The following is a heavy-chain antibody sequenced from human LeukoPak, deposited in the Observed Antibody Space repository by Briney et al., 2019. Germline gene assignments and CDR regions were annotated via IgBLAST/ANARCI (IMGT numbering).Heavy chain of an antibody. Sequence: GGSLRLSCAASGFTFSSYAMHWVRQAPGKGLEWVAVISYDGSNKYYADSVKGRFTISRDNSKNTLYLQMNSLRAEDTALYYCARGGYGSGSYYHFDYWGQGTLVTVSS. CDR1: GFTFSSYA. CDR3: ARGGYGSGSYYHFDY. CDR2: ISYDGSNK. J-gene: IGHJ4*02. D-gene: IGHD3-10*01. V-gene: IGHV3-30*04.